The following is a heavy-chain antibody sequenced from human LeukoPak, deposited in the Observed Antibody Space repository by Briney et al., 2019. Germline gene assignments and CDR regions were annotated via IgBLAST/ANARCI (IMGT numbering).Heavy chain of an antibody. Sequence: SETLSLTCAVYGGSFSGYYWSWIRQPPGKGLEWIGEINHSGSTNYNPSLKSRVTISVDTSKNQFSLKLSSVTAADTAVYYCARAVIENWFDPWGQGTLVTVSS. CDR3: ARAVIENWFDP. D-gene: IGHD3-22*01. J-gene: IGHJ5*02. CDR2: INHSGST. CDR1: GGSFSGYY. V-gene: IGHV4-34*01.